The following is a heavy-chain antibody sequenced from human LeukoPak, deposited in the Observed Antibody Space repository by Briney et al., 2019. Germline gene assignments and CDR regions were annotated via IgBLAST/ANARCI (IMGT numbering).Heavy chain of an antibody. CDR2: INPNSGGP. Sequence: ASVKVSCKASGYTFTSYGISWVRQAPGQGLEWMGWINPNSGGPNYAQKFQGRVTMTRDTSISTAYMELSRLRSDDTAVYYCARDLTGEYSPGNWFDPWGQGTLVTVSS. V-gene: IGHV1-2*02. CDR1: GYTFTSYG. J-gene: IGHJ5*02. D-gene: IGHD4-11*01. CDR3: ARDLTGEYSPGNWFDP.